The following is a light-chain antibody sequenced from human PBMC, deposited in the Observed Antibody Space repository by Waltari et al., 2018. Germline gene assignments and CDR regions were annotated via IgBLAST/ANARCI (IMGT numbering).Light chain of an antibody. Sequence: DIVMTPSPDSLAVSLGERATINCKSSQSVLYSSNNKNYLAWYQQKPGQPHKLLIYWESIRESGVPDRFSGSVSETDFTLTISSLQAEDVAVYYCQQSYSPHRTFGQGTRVEIK. V-gene: IGKV4-1*01. J-gene: IGKJ1*01. CDR2: WES. CDR1: QSVLYSSNNKNY. CDR3: QQSYSPHRT.